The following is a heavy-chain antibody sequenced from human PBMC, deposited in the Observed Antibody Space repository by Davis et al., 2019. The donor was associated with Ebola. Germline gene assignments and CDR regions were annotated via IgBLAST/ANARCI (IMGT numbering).Heavy chain of an antibody. CDR3: ARDLIPIFSVHKFDP. V-gene: IGHV1-8*01. CDR2: MNPNSGNT. J-gene: IGHJ5*02. CDR1: GYTFISYD. D-gene: IGHD3-9*01. Sequence: AASVKVSCKASGYTFISYDIHWVRQAAGQGLEWMGWMNPNSGNTGYAPKFQGRVTMTRDTSISTAYMEVRSLRSEDTAVYYCARDLIPIFSVHKFDPWGQGTLVTVSS.